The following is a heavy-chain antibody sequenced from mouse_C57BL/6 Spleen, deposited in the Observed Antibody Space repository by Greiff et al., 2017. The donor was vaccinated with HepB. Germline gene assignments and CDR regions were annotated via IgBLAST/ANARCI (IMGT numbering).Heavy chain of an antibody. Sequence: EVQLQESGPELVKPGASVKIPCKASGYTFTDYNMDWVKQSHGKSLEWIGDINPNNGGTIYNQKFKGKATLTVDKSSSTAYMELRSLTSEDTAVYYCARSDSSGYKDYAMDYWGQGTSVTVSS. CDR1: GYTFTDYN. CDR2: INPNNGGT. D-gene: IGHD3-2*02. CDR3: ARSDSSGYKDYAMDY. V-gene: IGHV1-18*01. J-gene: IGHJ4*01.